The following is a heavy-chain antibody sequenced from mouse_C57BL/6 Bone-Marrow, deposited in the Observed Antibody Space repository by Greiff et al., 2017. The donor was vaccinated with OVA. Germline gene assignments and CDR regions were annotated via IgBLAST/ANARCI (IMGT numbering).Heavy chain of an antibody. CDR2: IYPGNSDT. V-gene: IGHV1-5*01. Sequence: EVKLVESGTVLARPGASVKMSCKTSGYTFTSYWMHWVKQRPGQGLEWIGAIYPGNSDTSYNQKFKGKAKLTAVTSASTAYMELSSLTNEDSAVYYCTRFRDYDDYAMDYWGQGTSVTVSS. CDR1: GYTFTSYW. CDR3: TRFRDYDDYAMDY. J-gene: IGHJ4*01. D-gene: IGHD2-4*01.